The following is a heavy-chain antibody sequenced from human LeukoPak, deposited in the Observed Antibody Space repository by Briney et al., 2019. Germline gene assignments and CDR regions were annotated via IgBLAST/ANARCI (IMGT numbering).Heavy chain of an antibody. J-gene: IGHJ4*02. V-gene: IGHV4-39*07. CDR2: IYYSGST. CDR3: ARVPSAHFDY. CDR1: GGSISSSSYY. Sequence: SETLSLTCTVSGGSISSSSYYWGWIRQPPGKGLEWIGSIYYSGSTYYNPSLKSRVTISVDTSKNQFSLKLSSVTAADTAVYYCARVPSAHFDYWGQGTLVTVSS.